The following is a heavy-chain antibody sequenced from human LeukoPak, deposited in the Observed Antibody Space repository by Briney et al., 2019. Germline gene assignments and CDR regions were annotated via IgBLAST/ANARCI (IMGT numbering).Heavy chain of an antibody. CDR1: GYTFTGYY. V-gene: IGHV1-2*02. D-gene: IGHD2-15*01. Sequence: GASVKVSCKASGYTFTGYYMHWVRQAPGQGLEWMGWINPNSGGTNYAQKFQGKVPMTRDTSISTAYMELSRLRSDDTAVYYCASGYCSGGSCLVYWGQGTLVTVSS. CDR3: ASGYCSGGSCLVY. CDR2: INPNSGGT. J-gene: IGHJ4*02.